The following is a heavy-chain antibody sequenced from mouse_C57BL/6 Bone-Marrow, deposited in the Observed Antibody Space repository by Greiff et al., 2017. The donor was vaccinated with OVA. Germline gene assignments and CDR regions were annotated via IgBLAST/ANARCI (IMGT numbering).Heavy chain of an antibody. CDR2: IDPSDSYT. Sequence: QVQLQQPGAELVRPGTSVKLSCKASGYTFTSYWMHWVKQRPGQGLEWIGVIDPSDSYTNYNQKFKGKATLTVDTSSSTAYMQLSSLTSEDSAVYYCASYDPGYWGQGTSVTVAS. V-gene: IGHV1-59*01. CDR1: GYTFTSYW. CDR3: ASYDPGY. J-gene: IGHJ4*01. D-gene: IGHD2-3*01.